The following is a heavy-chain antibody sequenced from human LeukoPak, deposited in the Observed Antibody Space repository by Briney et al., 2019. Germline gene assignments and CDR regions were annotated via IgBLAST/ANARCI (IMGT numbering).Heavy chain of an antibody. CDR3: ARGLNRNDYGDYGY. CDR2: IYYTGST. V-gene: IGHV4-59*01. J-gene: IGHJ4*02. D-gene: IGHD4-17*01. CDR1: GGSLSSYY. Sequence: SETLSLTCTVSGGSLSSYYWTWVRQPPGKGLEWIGYIYYTGSTSYNPSLKSRVTISVQTSKNQFSLKLSSVTAADTAVYYRARGLNRNDYGDYGYWGQGTLVTVSS.